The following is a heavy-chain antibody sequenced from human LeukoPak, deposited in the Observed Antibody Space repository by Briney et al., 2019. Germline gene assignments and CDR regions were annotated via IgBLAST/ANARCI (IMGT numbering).Heavy chain of an antibody. CDR3: ARDDSSGFEPNLDY. CDR2: IYYSGST. V-gene: IGHV4-39*07. CDR1: GGSISSSSYY. J-gene: IGHJ4*02. Sequence: PSETLSLTCTVSGGSISSSSYYWGWIRQPPGKGLEWIESIYYSGSTYYNPSLKSRVTISVDTSKNQFSLKLSSVTAADTAVYYCARDDSSGFEPNLDYWGQGTLVTVSS. D-gene: IGHD6-19*01.